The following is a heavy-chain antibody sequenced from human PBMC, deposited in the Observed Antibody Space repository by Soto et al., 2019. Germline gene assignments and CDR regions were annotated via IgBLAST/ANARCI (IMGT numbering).Heavy chain of an antibody. CDR2: IFYSGST. CDR3: ASPEDFFDY. V-gene: IGHV4-31*03. J-gene: IGHJ4*02. D-gene: IGHD2-2*01. CDR1: GVSLTSGTYY. Sequence: SETLSLTCSVSGVSLTSGTYYWSWIRQHPGKGLEWIGYIFYSGSTDYNPSLKSRVNISVDTSKNQFSLKLSSVTAADKAVYYCASPEDFFDYWGQGTLVTVSS.